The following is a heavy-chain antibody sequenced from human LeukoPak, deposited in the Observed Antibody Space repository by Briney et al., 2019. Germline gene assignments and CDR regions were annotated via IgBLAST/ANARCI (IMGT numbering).Heavy chain of an antibody. CDR3: ARQQVSRGFDY. Sequence: PSGTLSLTCAVSGGSISSSNWWSWVRQPPGKGLEWIGEIYHSGSTYYNPSLKSRVTISVDTSKNQFSLKLSSVTAANTAVYYCARQQVSRGFDYWGQGTLVTVSS. J-gene: IGHJ4*02. CDR1: GGSISSSNW. D-gene: IGHD6-13*01. CDR2: IYHSGST. V-gene: IGHV4-4*02.